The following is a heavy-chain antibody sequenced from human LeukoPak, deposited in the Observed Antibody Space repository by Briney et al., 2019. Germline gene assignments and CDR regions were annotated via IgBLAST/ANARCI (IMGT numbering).Heavy chain of an antibody. Sequence: SETLSLTCSVSGGSISSSSYYWGWIRQPPGKGLEWIGSIYYSGSTYYNPSLKSRVTISVDTSKNQFSLKLSSVTAADTAVYYCACVYGYCSGGSCYSSHWFDPWGQGTLVTVSS. CDR3: ACVYGYCSGGSCYSSHWFDP. CDR2: IYYSGST. V-gene: IGHV4-39*07. J-gene: IGHJ5*02. D-gene: IGHD2-15*01. CDR1: GGSISSSSYY.